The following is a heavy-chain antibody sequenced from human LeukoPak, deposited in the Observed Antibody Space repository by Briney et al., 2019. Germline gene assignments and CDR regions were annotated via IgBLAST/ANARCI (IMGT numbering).Heavy chain of an antibody. CDR1: GGSISSGDYY. J-gene: IGHJ4*02. D-gene: IGHD3-9*01. Sequence: PSQTLSLTCTVSGGSISSGDYYWSWIRQPPGKGLEWIGYIYYSGSTYYNPSLKSRVTISVDTSKNQFSLKVISVTAADTAVYYCVREHDWGDFDYWGQGTLVTVSS. CDR3: VREHDWGDFDY. CDR2: IYYSGST. V-gene: IGHV4-30-4*01.